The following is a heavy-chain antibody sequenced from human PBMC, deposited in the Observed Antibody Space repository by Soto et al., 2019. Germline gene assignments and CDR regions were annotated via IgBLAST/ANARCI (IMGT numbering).Heavy chain of an antibody. V-gene: IGHV1-24*01. CDR3: ATEAEAAAGNGFYNYGMDV. CDR2: FDPEDGET. CDR1: GYTLTELS. Sequence: VASVKVSCKVSGYTLTELSMHWVRQAPGKELEWMGGFDPEDGETIYAQKFQGRVTMTEDTSTDTAYMELSSLRSEDTAVYYCATEAEAAAGNGFYNYGMDVWGQGTTVTVSS. D-gene: IGHD6-13*01. J-gene: IGHJ6*02.